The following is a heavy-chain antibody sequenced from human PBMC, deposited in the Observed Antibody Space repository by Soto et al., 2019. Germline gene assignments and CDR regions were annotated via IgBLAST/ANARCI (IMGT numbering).Heavy chain of an antibody. CDR1: GYTFTSYD. Sequence: QVQLVQSGAEVKKPGASVKVSCKASGYTFTSYDINWVRQATGQGLEWMGWMNLYGGNTGYAQKLKGRLTLTRNTSISTAYMELNSLRSEDTAVYNWARLAHDSAFWGQGTLVTVSS. V-gene: IGHV1-8*01. CDR2: MNLYGGNT. D-gene: IGHD3-3*01. J-gene: IGHJ4*02. CDR3: ARLAHDSAF.